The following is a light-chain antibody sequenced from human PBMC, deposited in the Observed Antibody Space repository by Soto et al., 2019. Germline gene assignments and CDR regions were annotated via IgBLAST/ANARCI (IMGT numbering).Light chain of an antibody. V-gene: IGKV2-28*01. CDR1: QSLLHSNGYNY. CDR3: MKALHSPPFT. J-gene: IGKJ3*01. CDR2: LGS. Sequence: DIVMTQSPLSLPVTPEEPASISCRSSQSLLHSNGYNYLDWDLQKPGQSPQLLIYLGSNRATGVPDMFSGSGTGTDFTLKISRGEAEDVAVYYWMKALHSPPFTFGPGTKVDI.